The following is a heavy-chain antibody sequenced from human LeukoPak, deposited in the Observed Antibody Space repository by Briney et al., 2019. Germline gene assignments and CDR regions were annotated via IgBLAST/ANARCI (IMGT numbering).Heavy chain of an antibody. CDR2: TYYRSNWGN. D-gene: IGHD2-15*01. V-gene: IGHV6-1*01. CDR1: GDSVSSISVA. CDR3: ARSRGGNEAFDV. J-gene: IGHJ3*01. Sequence: SQTLSLTCAIPGDSVSSISVAWNWIRHSPSRGLEWLGRTYYRSNWGNTDAVSVNSRITIDPDTSKNQFSLQLGSVTPEDTAVYYCARSRGGNEAFDVWGQGTMVTVSS.